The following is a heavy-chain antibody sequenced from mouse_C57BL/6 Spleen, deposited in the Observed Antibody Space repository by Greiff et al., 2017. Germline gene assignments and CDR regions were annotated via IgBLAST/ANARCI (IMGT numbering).Heavy chain of an antibody. D-gene: IGHD1-1*01. J-gene: IGHJ4*01. CDR1: GFTFTDYY. CDR2: IRNKANGYTK. Sequence: EVQGVESGGGLVQPGGSLSLSCAASGFTFTDYYMSWVRQPPGKALEWLGFIRNKANGYTKEYSASVKGRFTICRDNSTSILYLQMNALRAEDSATYYCASAIYYCGSSCLYYYAVGGWGQGTSVTVAS. CDR3: ASAIYYCGSSCLYYYAVGG. V-gene: IGHV7-3*01.